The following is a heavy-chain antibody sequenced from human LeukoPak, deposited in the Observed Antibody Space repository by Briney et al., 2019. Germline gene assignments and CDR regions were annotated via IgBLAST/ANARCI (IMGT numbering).Heavy chain of an antibody. CDR2: NRYDGSNK. CDR1: RFTFSSYG. Sequence: PGGSLRLSCAASRFTFSSYGMHWVRQAPGKGLEWVAFNRYDGSNKYYADSVKGRFTISRDNAKNSLYLQMNSLRAEDTAVYYCARDSTDDPMAGSDYWGQGTLVTVSS. CDR3: ARDSTDDPMAGSDY. D-gene: IGHD3-10*01. V-gene: IGHV3-30*02. J-gene: IGHJ4*02.